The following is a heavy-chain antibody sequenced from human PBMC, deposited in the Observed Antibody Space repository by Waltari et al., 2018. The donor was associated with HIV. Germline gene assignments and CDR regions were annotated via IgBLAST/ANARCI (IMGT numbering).Heavy chain of an antibody. D-gene: IGHD3-10*02. CDR3: ARDAALFD. CDR2: INGDGSST. Sequence: EVQLVESGVGLVQPGGSLRPSGAASVFTFSSSWMHWVRQAPGKGLVWVSRINGDGSSTDYADSVKGRFTISRDNAKNTLYLQVNTLRAEDTAVYFCARDAALFDWGQGTLVTVSS. V-gene: IGHV3-74*01. CDR1: VFTFSSSW. J-gene: IGHJ4*02.